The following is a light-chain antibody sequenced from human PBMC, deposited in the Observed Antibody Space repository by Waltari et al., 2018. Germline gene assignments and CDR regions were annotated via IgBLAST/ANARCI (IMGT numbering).Light chain of an antibody. CDR1: QSVSSN. J-gene: IGKJ1*01. CDR3: QQYNEWPRT. CDR2: GAS. V-gene: IGKV3-15*01. Sequence: EIVMTQSPATLSVSPGASAPLSCRASQSVSSNLAWYQQRPGQAPRLLIHGASTRATGIPARFSGSGSGTEFTLTISSLQSEDFAVYHCQQYNEWPRTFGQGTKVEIK.